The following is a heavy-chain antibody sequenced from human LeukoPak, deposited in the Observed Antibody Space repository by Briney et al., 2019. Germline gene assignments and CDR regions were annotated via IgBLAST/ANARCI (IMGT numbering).Heavy chain of an antibody. J-gene: IGHJ4*02. CDR3: ARQVDSGSYRYYFDY. CDR1: GGSISSYY. Sequence: SETLSLTCTVSGGSISSYYWSWIRQPPGKGLEWIGYISYSGSTNYNPSLKSRVTISVDTSKNQFSLKLSSVTAADTAVYYCARQVDSGSYRYYFDYWGQGTLVTVSS. D-gene: IGHD1-26*01. V-gene: IGHV4-59*08. CDR2: ISYSGST.